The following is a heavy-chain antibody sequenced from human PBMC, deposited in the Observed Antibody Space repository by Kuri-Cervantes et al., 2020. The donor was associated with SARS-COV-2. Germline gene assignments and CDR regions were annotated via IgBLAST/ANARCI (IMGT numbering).Heavy chain of an antibody. Sequence: GESLKISCAASGFTFSSYWMHWVRQAPGKGLVWVSRINSDGSSTSYADSVKGRFTISRDNAKNTLYLQMNSLRAEDTAVYYCARDYYDSSWVYWSQGTLVTVSS. D-gene: IGHD3-22*01. CDR3: ARDYYDSSWVY. CDR2: INSDGSST. CDR1: GFTFSSYW. J-gene: IGHJ4*02. V-gene: IGHV3-74*01.